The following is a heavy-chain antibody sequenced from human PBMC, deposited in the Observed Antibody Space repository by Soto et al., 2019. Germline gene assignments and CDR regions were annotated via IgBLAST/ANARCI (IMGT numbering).Heavy chain of an antibody. J-gene: IGHJ4*02. V-gene: IGHV3-48*03. CDR3: AWGGSYNRTPFDY. Sequence: GGSLRLSCAASGFTFSSYEMNWVRQAPGKGLEWVSYISSSGSTIYYADSVKGRFTISRDNAKNSLYLQMNSLRAEDTAVYYCAWGGSYNRTPFDYWGQGTLVTVSS. CDR1: GFTFSSYE. CDR2: ISSSGSTI. D-gene: IGHD1-26*01.